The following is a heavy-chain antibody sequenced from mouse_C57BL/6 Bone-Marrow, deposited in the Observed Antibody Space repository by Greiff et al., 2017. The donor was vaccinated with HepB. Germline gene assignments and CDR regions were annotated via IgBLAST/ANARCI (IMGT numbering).Heavy chain of an antibody. CDR3: ARRGLGRFYWYFDV. D-gene: IGHD4-1*01. J-gene: IGHJ1*03. CDR2: ISNGGGST. Sequence: EVQRVESGGGLVQPGGSLKLSCAASGFTFSDYYMYWVRQTPEKRLEWVAYISNGGGSTYYPDTVKGRFTISRDNAKNTLYLQMSRLKSEDTAMYYCARRGLGRFYWYFDVWGTGTTVTVSS. CDR1: GFTFSDYY. V-gene: IGHV5-12*01.